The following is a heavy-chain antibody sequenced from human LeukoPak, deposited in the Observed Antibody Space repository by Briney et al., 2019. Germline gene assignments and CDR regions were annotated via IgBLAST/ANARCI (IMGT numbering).Heavy chain of an antibody. Sequence: GGCLRLSCAASGFTFSSYAMSWVRQAPGKGLEWVSAISGSGGSTYYADSVKGRFTISRDNSKNTLYLQMNSLRAEDTAVYYCAKLVGGLGAFDIWGQGTMVTVSS. CDR2: ISGSGGST. V-gene: IGHV3-23*01. D-gene: IGHD3-16*01. J-gene: IGHJ3*02. CDR1: GFTFSSYA. CDR3: AKLVGGLGAFDI.